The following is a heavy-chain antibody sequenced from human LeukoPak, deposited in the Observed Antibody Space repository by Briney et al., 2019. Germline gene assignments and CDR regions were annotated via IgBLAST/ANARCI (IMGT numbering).Heavy chain of an antibody. J-gene: IGHJ4*02. CDR3: GRRTAAGGVGAFDY. V-gene: IGHV4-59*08. D-gene: IGHD6-13*01. CDR1: GGSISSYY. CDR2: IYYSGST. Sequence: PSETLYLTCTVSGGSISSYYGSWIRQPPGKGLEWIGDIYYSGSTNYNPSLKSRVTISVDTSKNQFSLKLSSVTAADTAVYYCGRRTAAGGVGAFDYWGQGTLVTVSS.